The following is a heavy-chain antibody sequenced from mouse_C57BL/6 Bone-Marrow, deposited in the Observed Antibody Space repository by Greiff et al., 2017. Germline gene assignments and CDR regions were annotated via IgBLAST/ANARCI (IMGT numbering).Heavy chain of an antibody. CDR1: GYTFTSYG. V-gene: IGHV1-81*01. Sequence: QVQLQQSGAELARPGASVKLSCKASGYTFTSYGISWVKQRTGQGLEWIGEIYPRSGNTYYNEKFKGKATLTVDKSSSTAYMELRSLTSENSAVYFCARPLRSYAMDDWGQGTSVTVSS. CDR2: IYPRSGNT. J-gene: IGHJ4*01. D-gene: IGHD1-1*01. CDR3: ARPLRSYAMDD.